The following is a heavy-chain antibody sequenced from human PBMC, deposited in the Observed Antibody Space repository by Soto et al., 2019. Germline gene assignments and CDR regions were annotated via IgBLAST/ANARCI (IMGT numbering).Heavy chain of an antibody. Sequence: QVQLVQSGAEVKKPGSSVKVSCKASGGTFSSYAISWVRQAPGQGLEWMGGIIPIFGTANYAQKFQGRVTITADESTSTAYMELSSLRSEDTAVYYCAADPDIVVVPAAPNWFDPWGQGTLVTVSS. CDR2: IIPIFGTA. D-gene: IGHD2-2*01. J-gene: IGHJ5*02. CDR1: GGTFSSYA. V-gene: IGHV1-69*01. CDR3: AADPDIVVVPAAPNWFDP.